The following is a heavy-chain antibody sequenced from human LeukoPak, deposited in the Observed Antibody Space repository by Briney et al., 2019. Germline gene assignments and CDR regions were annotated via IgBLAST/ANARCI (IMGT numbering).Heavy chain of an antibody. J-gene: IGHJ3*02. CDR2: FYDSGDF. CDR1: GDSISAHH. CDR3: ARLLRPGGRTGDAFDI. V-gene: IGHV4-59*08. D-gene: IGHD1-26*01. Sequence: SETLSLTCSVSGDSISAHHWTWIRQAPGTGLQWIGYFYDSGDFNYNPSLRSRVPILTDIYTNQLSLTLSSVTAADTAMYYCARLLRPGGRTGDAFDIWGQGTMVTVSS.